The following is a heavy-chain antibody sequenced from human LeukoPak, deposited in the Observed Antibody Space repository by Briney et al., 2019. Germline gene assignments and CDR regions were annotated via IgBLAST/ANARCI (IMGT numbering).Heavy chain of an antibody. D-gene: IGHD2-2*01. CDR1: GFTFSSYS. Sequence: GGSLRLSCAASGFTFSSYSMNWVRQAPGKGLEWVSYISSSSSTIYYADSVKGRFTISRDNAKNSQYLQMNSLRAEDTAVYYCARASIVVVPAASRGDYWGQGTLVTVSS. V-gene: IGHV3-48*01. J-gene: IGHJ4*02. CDR3: ARASIVVVPAASRGDY. CDR2: ISSSSSTI.